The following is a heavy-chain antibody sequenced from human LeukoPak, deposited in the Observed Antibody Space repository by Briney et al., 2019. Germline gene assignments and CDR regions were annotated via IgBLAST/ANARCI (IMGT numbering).Heavy chain of an antibody. J-gene: IGHJ4*02. CDR2: INSDGTHR. Sequence: PGGSLRLSCAGSGFSFSSYWMHWVRQTPDKGLVWVSRINSDGTHRTYADSVKDRFSISRDNSKNTVYLQMKSLTTEDTAVFYCARDNREYYGSGSDYWGQGTLVTVSS. CDR1: GFSFSSYW. V-gene: IGHV3-74*03. D-gene: IGHD3-10*01. CDR3: ARDNREYYGSGSDY.